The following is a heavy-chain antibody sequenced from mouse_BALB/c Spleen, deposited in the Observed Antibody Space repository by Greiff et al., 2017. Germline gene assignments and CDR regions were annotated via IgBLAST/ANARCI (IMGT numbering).Heavy chain of an antibody. CDR3: ARDSLYY. V-gene: IGHV1-7*01. CDR1: GYTFTSYW. J-gene: IGHJ3*01. CDR2: INPSTGYT. Sequence: QVQLQQSGAELAKPGASVTMSCKASGYTFTSYWMHWVKQRPGQGLEWIGYINPSTGYTEYNQKFKDKATLTADKSTSTAYMQLSSLTSEDSAVYYCARDSLYYWGQGTLVTVSA.